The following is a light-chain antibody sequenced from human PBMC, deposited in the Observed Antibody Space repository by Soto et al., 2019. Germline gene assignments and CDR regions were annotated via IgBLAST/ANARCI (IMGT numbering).Light chain of an antibody. V-gene: IGLV1-51*01. Sequence: QSVLTQPPSVSAAPGQTVTISCSGSSSNIGSSYVSWYQQLPGTAPKLLIYDDNKRPSGIPDRFSGSKSGTSATLGITGLQTGDEADYYCGTRDGSLSVVVFGGGTKLTVL. CDR2: DDN. CDR3: GTRDGSLSVVV. J-gene: IGLJ3*02. CDR1: SSNIGSSY.